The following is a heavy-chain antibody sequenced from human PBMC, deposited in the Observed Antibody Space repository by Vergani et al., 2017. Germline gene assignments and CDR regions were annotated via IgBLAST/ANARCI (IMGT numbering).Heavy chain of an antibody. J-gene: IGHJ4*02. CDR1: GFTFSSYE. V-gene: IGHV3-48*03. CDR2: ISSSGSTI. D-gene: IGHD3-22*01. CDR3: ARSTYYYDSSGSYFDY. Sequence: EVQLVESGGGLVQPGGSLRLSCAASGFTFSSYEMNWVRQAPGKGLEWVSYISSSGSTIYYADSVKGRFTISRDNAKNSLYLQMNSLRAEDTAVYYCARSTYYYDSSGSYFDYWGQGTLVTVSS.